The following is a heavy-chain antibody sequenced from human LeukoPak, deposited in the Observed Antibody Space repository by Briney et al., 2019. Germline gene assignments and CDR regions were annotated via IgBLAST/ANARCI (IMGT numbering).Heavy chain of an antibody. V-gene: IGHV4-39*07. CDR2: IDYSGNT. D-gene: IGHD3-10*01. CDR3: ARAGYYGSILYFDY. J-gene: IGHJ4*02. CDR1: GGSISSSGYC. Sequence: SETLSLTCTVSGGSISSSGYCWGWIRQPPGKGLEWIGSIDYSGNTNYNPSLKSRVTMSVDTSKNQFSLKLSSVTAADTAVYYCARAGYYGSILYFDYWGQGTLVTVSS.